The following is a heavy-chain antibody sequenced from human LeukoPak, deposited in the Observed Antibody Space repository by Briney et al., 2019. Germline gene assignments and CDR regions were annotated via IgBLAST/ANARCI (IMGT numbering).Heavy chain of an antibody. J-gene: IGHJ4*02. D-gene: IGHD3-10*01. V-gene: IGHV4-39*01. CDR3: ARRITMVRGVMWDTFDY. Sequence: TPSETLSLTCIVSGGSISSSSYYWGWIRQPPGKGLEWIGSIYYSGSTYYNPSLKSRVTISVDTSKNQFSLKLSSVTAADTAVYYCARRITMVRGVMWDTFDYWGQGTLVTVSS. CDR1: GGSISSSSYY. CDR2: IYYSGST.